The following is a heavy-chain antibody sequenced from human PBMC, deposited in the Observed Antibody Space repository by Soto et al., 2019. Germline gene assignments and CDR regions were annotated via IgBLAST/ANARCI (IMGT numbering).Heavy chain of an antibody. CDR3: ARHPYGDHILYYYGMDV. J-gene: IGHJ6*02. V-gene: IGHV5-51*01. Sequence: GESLKISCKGSGYSFTSYWIGWVRQMPGKGLEWMGIVYPGDSDTRYSPSFQGQVTISADKSISTAYLQWSSLKASDTAMYYCARHPYGDHILYYYGMDVWGQGTTVTVSS. CDR1: GYSFTSYW. CDR2: VYPGDSDT. D-gene: IGHD4-17*01.